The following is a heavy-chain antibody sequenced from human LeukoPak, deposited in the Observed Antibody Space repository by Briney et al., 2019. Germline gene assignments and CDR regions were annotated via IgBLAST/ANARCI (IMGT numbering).Heavy chain of an antibody. CDR1: GYSFTSYW. D-gene: IGHD3-10*01. V-gene: IGHV5-10-1*01. Sequence: GEALRISCKGSGYSFTSYWISWVRQMPGKGLEWMGRIDPSGSYTNYSPSFQGHVAISADKSISTTSLQWSSLKASDTAMYYCATDPWRYGSSYWGQGTLVTVSS. J-gene: IGHJ4*02. CDR2: IDPSGSYT. CDR3: ATDPWRYGSSY.